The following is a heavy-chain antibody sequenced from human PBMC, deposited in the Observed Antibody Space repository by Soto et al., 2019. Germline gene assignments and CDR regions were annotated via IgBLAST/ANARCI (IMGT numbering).Heavy chain of an antibody. Sequence: EVQLVESGGGLVQPGGSLRLSCAASGFSFSNYSMNWVRQAPGKGLEWVSYITSTSGTIYYADSVKGRFTTSRDNAKNSLYLQMHSLRDEDTAVYYCARLPKGTTVTSWGRGTLVTVSS. D-gene: IGHD4-17*01. J-gene: IGHJ4*02. CDR2: ITSTSGTI. CDR1: GFSFSNYS. CDR3: ARLPKGTTVTS. V-gene: IGHV3-48*02.